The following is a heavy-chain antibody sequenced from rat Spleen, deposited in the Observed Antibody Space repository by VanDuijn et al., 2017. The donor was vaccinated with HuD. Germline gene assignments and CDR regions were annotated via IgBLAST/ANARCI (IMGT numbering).Heavy chain of an antibody. Sequence: QVQLKESGPGLVQPSQTLSLTCTVSGFSLTSNSVSWVRQPPGKGLEWMGGIWSGGSTDYNSALKSRLTISRDTSKSQVFLKMNSLQTEDTAIYFCTSPFRWFAYWGQGTLVTVSS. CDR1: GFSLTSNS. J-gene: IGHJ3*01. CDR3: TSPFRWFAY. V-gene: IGHV2-1*01. CDR2: IWSGGST.